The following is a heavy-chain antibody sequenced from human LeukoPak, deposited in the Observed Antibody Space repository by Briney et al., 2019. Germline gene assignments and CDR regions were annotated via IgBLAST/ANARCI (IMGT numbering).Heavy chain of an antibody. J-gene: IGHJ4*02. CDR2: ISGSGGNT. CDR3: AKEVEGYRYGRGPFDY. CDR1: GFTFSSYA. Sequence: GGSLRLSCAASGFTFSSYAMSWVRQAPGKGLEWVAAISGSGGNTYYADSVRGRFTISRDNSKNTLYLQMNSLRAEDTAIYSCAKEVEGYRYGRGPFDYWGQGTLVTVSS. D-gene: IGHD5-18*01. V-gene: IGHV3-23*01.